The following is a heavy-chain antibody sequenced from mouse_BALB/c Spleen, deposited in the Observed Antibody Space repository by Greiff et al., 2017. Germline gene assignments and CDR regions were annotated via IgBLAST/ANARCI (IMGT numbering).Heavy chain of an antibody. CDR2: ISSGGSYT. Sequence: DVMLVESGGGLVKPGGSLKLSCAASGFSFSSYNMSWVRQTPEKRLEGVSTISSGGSYTYYPDSVKGRFTISRDNAKNTLYLQMRSLKSEDTAMYYCTRDNTPVVAGYWGQGTPLTVSA. J-gene: IGHJ2*01. CDR3: TRDNTPVVAGY. D-gene: IGHD1-1*01. CDR1: GFSFSSYN. V-gene: IGHV5-6-4*01.